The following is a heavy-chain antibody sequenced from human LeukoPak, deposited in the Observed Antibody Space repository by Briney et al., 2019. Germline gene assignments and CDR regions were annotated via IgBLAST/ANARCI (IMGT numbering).Heavy chain of an antibody. J-gene: IGHJ5*02. D-gene: IGHD3-10*01. CDR3: AKEYGSGSYFTNWFDP. CDR1: GFTFSSYA. CDR2: ISGSGGST. V-gene: IGHV3-23*01. Sequence: GGSLRLSCAASGFTFSSYAMSWVRQAPGKGLEWVSAISGSGGSTYYADSVKGRFTISRDSSKNTLYLQMNSLRAEDTAVYYCAKEYGSGSYFTNWFDPWGQGTLVTVSS.